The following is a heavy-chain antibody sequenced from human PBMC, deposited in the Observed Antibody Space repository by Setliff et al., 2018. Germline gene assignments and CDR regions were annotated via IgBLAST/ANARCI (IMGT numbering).Heavy chain of an antibody. V-gene: IGHV3-7*03. J-gene: IGHJ6*03. D-gene: IGHD5-18*01. CDR1: GFTFSSYA. Sequence: GGSLRLSCAASGFTFSSYAMTWVRQAPGKGLEWVAIIKQDGSETVYADSVKGRLTISRDNAKNSLYLQMNSLRAEDTAVYYCAKLVWLTTWYYMDVWGKGTTVTVSS. CDR2: IKQDGSET. CDR3: AKLVWLTTWYYMDV.